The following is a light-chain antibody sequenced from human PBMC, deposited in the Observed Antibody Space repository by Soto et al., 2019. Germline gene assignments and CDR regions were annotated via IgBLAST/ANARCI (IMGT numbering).Light chain of an antibody. Sequence: EIVMTQSPATLSVSPGARATLFCRASVSVKRDLAWYRQKPGQPPRLLIYGASIRATDIPARFSGSGSGTEFTLTISSLQSEDFAVYFCQQYYMWPPVFGQGTKLQI. CDR3: QQYYMWPPV. CDR1: VSVKRD. V-gene: IGKV3-15*01. J-gene: IGKJ2*01. CDR2: GAS.